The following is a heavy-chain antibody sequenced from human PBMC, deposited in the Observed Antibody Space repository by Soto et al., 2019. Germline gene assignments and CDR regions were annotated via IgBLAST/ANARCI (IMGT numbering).Heavy chain of an antibody. D-gene: IGHD3-16*01. V-gene: IGHV1-69*06. CDR2: IVPLSGTP. Sequence: QVRLVQSGAEVKKPGSSVKLSCKVSGGNSNSYSIAWVRQAPGQGLQWLGTIVPLSGTPNHAQQFQARVTITADTSTNTADLELSSLRSEDTAIYYCARDWRQMSRGGFFDYWGQGSLVTISS. CDR1: GGNSNSYS. J-gene: IGHJ4*02. CDR3: ARDWRQMSRGGFFDY.